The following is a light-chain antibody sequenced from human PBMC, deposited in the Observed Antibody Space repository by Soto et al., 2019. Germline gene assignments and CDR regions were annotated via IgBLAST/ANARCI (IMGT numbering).Light chain of an antibody. Sequence: QTVVTQPPSASATPGQRVTISCSGSSSNIGSNDVSWYQHLPGTAPKLLIYSNGQRPSGVPDRFSGSTSGTSASLAISGLQSEDEAEYYCATWDDSLSGWVFGGGTKLTVL. CDR2: SNG. CDR3: ATWDDSLSGWV. CDR1: SSNIGSND. V-gene: IGLV1-44*01. J-gene: IGLJ3*02.